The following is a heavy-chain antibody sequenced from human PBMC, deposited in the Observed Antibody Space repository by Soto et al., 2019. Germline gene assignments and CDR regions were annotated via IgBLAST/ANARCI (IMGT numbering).Heavy chain of an antibody. D-gene: IGHD1-1*01. CDR3: ARGWTFDL. CDR1: GFTFSSYA. Sequence: PGGSLRLSCAASGFTFSSYAMSWVRQAPGKWLEWVSGINGGGDSTYFADSVRGRFTISRDNSKNTLFLQMNSLRAEDTAVYYCARGWTFDLWGQGXLVTVYS. V-gene: IGHV3-23*01. CDR2: INGGGDST. J-gene: IGHJ4*02.